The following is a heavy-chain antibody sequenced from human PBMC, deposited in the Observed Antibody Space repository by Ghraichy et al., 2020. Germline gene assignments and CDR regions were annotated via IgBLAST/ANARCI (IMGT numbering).Heavy chain of an antibody. CDR2: INHSGST. D-gene: IGHD3-10*01. CDR1: GGSFSGYY. Sequence: SETLSLTCAVYGGSFSGYYWSWIRQPPGKGLEWIGEINHSGSTNYNPSLKSRVTISVDTSKNQFSLKLSSVTAADTAVYYCARGFRLYGSGSYYYYWGQGTLVTVSS. CDR3: ARGFRLYGSGSYYYY. J-gene: IGHJ4*02. V-gene: IGHV4-34*01.